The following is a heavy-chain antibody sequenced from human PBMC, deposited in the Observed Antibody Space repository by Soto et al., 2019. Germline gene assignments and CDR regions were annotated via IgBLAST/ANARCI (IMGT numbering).Heavy chain of an antibody. CDR3: AKDSSGRPLNWFDP. CDR1: GFTFSSYA. J-gene: IGHJ5*02. Sequence: GGSLRLSCAASGFTFSSYAMSWVRQAPGKGLEWVSAISGSGGSTYYADSVKGRFTISRDNSKNTLYLQMNSLRAEDTAVHYCAKDSSGRPLNWFDPWGQGTLVTVSS. V-gene: IGHV3-23*01. CDR2: ISGSGGST. D-gene: IGHD6-19*01.